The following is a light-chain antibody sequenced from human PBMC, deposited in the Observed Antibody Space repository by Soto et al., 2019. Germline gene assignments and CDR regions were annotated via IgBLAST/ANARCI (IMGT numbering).Light chain of an antibody. Sequence: EIVFTQSPATLSLSPGETATLSCRASQSVSSYLAWYQQKPGQAPRLLIYDASNRATGSPARFSGSGSGTDFSLTISSLEPEDFAVYYCQQRSNWPPLTFGGGTKVEIK. J-gene: IGKJ4*01. CDR1: QSVSSY. CDR2: DAS. CDR3: QQRSNWPPLT. V-gene: IGKV3-11*01.